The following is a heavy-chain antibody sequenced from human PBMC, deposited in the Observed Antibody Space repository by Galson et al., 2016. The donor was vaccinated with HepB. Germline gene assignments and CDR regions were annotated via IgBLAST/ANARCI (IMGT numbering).Heavy chain of an antibody. J-gene: IGHJ4*02. D-gene: IGHD5-18*01. CDR3: ARLGGYSYGYSDY. Sequence: SETLSLTCTVSGGSISSYYWSWIRQPPGKGLEWIGYIYYSGSTNYNPSLKSRVTISVDTSKNQFSLKLSSVTAADTAVYYCARLGGYSYGYSDYWGQGPLVTVSS. CDR2: IYYSGST. CDR1: GGSISSYY. V-gene: IGHV4-59*01.